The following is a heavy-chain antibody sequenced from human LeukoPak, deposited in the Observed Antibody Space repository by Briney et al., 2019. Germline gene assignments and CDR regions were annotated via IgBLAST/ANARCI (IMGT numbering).Heavy chain of an antibody. D-gene: IGHD6-6*01. CDR1: GFTFSNYA. CDR3: ASALAARPHY. Sequence: GGSLRLSCAASGFTFSNYAMNWVRQAPGKGLEWVSSISSSSSYIYYADSVKGRFTISRDNAKNSLYLQMNSLRAEDTAVYYCASALAARPHYWGQGTLVTVSS. J-gene: IGHJ4*02. V-gene: IGHV3-21*01. CDR2: ISSSSSYI.